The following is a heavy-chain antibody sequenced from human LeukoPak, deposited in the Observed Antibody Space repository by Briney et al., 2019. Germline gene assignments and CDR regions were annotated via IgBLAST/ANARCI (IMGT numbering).Heavy chain of an antibody. D-gene: IGHD4-11*01. Sequence: PGGSLRLSCAASGFTFSNYWMTWVRQAPGKGLEWVANIKKDGTEKYYVDSVRGRFTISRDNAKNSLYLQMNSLRAEDTAVYYCARHNYVFDYWGQGTLATVSS. J-gene: IGHJ4*02. CDR2: IKKDGTEK. CDR1: GFTFSNYW. V-gene: IGHV3-7*01. CDR3: ARHNYVFDY.